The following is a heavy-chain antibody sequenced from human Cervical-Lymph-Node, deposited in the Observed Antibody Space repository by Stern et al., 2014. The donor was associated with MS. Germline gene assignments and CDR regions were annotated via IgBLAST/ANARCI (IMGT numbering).Heavy chain of an antibody. Sequence: VQLVESGAEVKKPGSSVKVSCKTSGGTFNTFAIGWGRQAPGQGLEWMGGITPLFDATNYAQKFQGRLTITADESTRTVYMELSSLRFGDTAIYYCARGDSEAPIYFFDFWGQGTLVTVSS. CDR1: GGTFNTFA. CDR2: ITPLFDAT. V-gene: IGHV1-69*01. D-gene: IGHD2-21*01. J-gene: IGHJ4*02. CDR3: ARGDSEAPIYFFDF.